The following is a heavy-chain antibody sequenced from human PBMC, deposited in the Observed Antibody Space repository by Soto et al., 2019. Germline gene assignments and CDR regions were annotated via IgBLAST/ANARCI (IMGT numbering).Heavy chain of an antibody. Sequence: EVQLVESGGGLVQPGGSLRLSCAVSGFTFNKFWMTWVRQAPGMGLEWVANIKQDGGETYYVDSVKGRFTISRDNAKNSLYLQMNSLRAGDTAVYYCPTSSYSSGWYPVYWGQGTLVTVSS. CDR2: IKQDGGET. D-gene: IGHD6-19*01. J-gene: IGHJ4*02. V-gene: IGHV3-7*01. CDR1: GFTFNKFW. CDR3: PTSSYSSGWYPVY.